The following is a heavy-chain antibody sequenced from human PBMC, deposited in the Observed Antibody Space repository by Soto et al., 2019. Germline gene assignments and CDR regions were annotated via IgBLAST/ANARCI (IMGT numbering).Heavy chain of an antibody. CDR1: GGSISSSNW. CDR3: ARASVGQFGYYINYYYGMDV. V-gene: IGHV4-4*02. J-gene: IGHJ6*02. CDR2: IYHSGST. D-gene: IGHD1-26*01. Sequence: SETLSLTCAVSGGSISSSNWWSWVRQPPGKGLEWIGEIYHSGSTNYNPSLKSRVTISVDKSKNQFSLKLSSVTAADTAVYYCARASVGQFGYYINYYYGMDVWGQGTTVTV.